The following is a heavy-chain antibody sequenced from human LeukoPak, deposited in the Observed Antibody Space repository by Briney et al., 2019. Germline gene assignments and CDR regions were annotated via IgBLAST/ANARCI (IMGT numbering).Heavy chain of an antibody. V-gene: IGHV1-46*01. J-gene: IGHJ6*03. CDR2: ITHSGGST. CDR3: ARLVLSSYYYDYMDV. D-gene: IGHD3-16*02. CDR1: GYIFPRYY. Sequence: GASVKVSCKASGYIFPRYYMHWVRQAPAQGLEWMGIITHSGGSTSYAQKLQGRVTMTTHTPPSTAYMELRSLRADDAAVYYCARLVLSSYYYDYMDVWGKGTTVTISS.